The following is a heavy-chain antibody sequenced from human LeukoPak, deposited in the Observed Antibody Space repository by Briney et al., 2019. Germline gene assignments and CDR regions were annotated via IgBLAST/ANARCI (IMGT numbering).Heavy chain of an antibody. CDR2: IYTSGST. D-gene: IGHD3-10*01. V-gene: IGHV4-39*07. Sequence: PSETLSLTCTVSGGSISSSSYYWGWIRQPPGKGLEWIGRIYTSGSTNYNPSLKSRVTMSVDTSKNQFSLKLSSVTAADTAVYYCARDSYYYGSGSHPPDIWGQGTMVTVSS. CDR3: ARDSYYYGSGSHPPDI. J-gene: IGHJ3*02. CDR1: GGSISSSSYY.